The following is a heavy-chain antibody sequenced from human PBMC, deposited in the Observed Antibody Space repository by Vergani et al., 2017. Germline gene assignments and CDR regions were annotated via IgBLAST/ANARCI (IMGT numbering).Heavy chain of an antibody. D-gene: IGHD6-19*01. Sequence: EVQLLESGGGLVQPGGSLRLSCAASGFTFSNYAMSWVRQAPGKGLEWVSYISSSGSTIYYADSVKGRFTISRDNAKNSLYLQMNSLRAEDTAVYYCASGSSGWYKNFDYWGQGTLVTVSS. CDR2: ISSSGSTI. V-gene: IGHV3-48*04. CDR3: ASGSSGWYKNFDY. CDR1: GFTFSNYA. J-gene: IGHJ4*02.